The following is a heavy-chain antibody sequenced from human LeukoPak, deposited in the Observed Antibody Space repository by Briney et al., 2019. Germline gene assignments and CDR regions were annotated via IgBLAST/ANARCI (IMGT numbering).Heavy chain of an antibody. CDR1: GFTFSSYE. J-gene: IGHJ6*04. D-gene: IGHD5-12*01. CDR2: ISTTANSI. V-gene: IGHV3-48*03. CDR3: ARPVNYGGYDYYYYGMDV. Sequence: GGSLRLSCAAYGFTFSSYEMNWVRQAPGKGLEWISYISTTANSIYYADSVKGRFTISRDSAKNSLYLQMSSLRAEDTAVYYCARPVNYGGYDYYYYGMDVWGKGTTVTVSS.